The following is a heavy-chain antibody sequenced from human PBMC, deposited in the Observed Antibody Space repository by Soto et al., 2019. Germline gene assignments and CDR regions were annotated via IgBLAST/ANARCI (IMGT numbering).Heavy chain of an antibody. CDR2: IYYSGST. CDR3: ARVFTWIPTALAEADDYYGMDV. CDR1: GGSISSYY. Sequence: SETLSLTCTVSGGSISSYYWSWIRQPPGQRPEWIGYIYYSGSTNYNPSLKSRVTISVDTSKNQFSLKLSSVTAADTAVYYCARVFTWIPTALAEADDYYGMDVWGQGTTVTVS. D-gene: IGHD5-18*01. J-gene: IGHJ6*02. V-gene: IGHV4-59*01.